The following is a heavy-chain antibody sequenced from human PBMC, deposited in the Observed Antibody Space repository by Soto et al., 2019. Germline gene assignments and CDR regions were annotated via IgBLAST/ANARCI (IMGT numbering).Heavy chain of an antibody. V-gene: IGHV1-69*02. Sequence: SVKVSCKASGGTFSSYTISWVRQAPGQGLEWMGRIIPILGIANYAQKFQGRVTITADKSTSTAYMELSSLRSEDTAVYYCARGYCTNGVCLSPEQFDPWGQGTLVTVSS. CDR1: GGTFSSYT. J-gene: IGHJ5*02. D-gene: IGHD2-8*01. CDR3: ARGYCTNGVCLSPEQFDP. CDR2: IIPILGIA.